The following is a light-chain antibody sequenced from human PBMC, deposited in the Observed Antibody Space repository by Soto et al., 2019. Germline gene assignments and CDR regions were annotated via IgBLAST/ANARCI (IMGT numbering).Light chain of an antibody. J-gene: IGKJ3*01. V-gene: IGKV3-20*01. CDR3: QQYGSSPMVT. CDR1: QSVSSSY. CDR2: GAS. Sequence: EIVLTQSPGTLSLSPGERATLSCRASQSVSSSYLAWYQQKPGQAPRLLIYGASSRATGIPDRFSGSGSGTDFTLTISRLEPEDLAVYYCQQYGSSPMVTFGHGTKVHIK.